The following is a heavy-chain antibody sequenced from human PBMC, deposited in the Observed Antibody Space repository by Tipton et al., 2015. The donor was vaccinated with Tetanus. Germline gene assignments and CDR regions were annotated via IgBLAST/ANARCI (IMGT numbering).Heavy chain of an antibody. CDR1: GYTFTSYY. Sequence: QVQLVQSGAEVKKPGASVKVSCKASGYTFTSYYMHWVRQAPGQGLEWMGIINPSGGSTSYAQKFQGRVTMTRDTSTSTVYMELSSLRSEDTAIYYCARDHRLSASYAGWFDPWGQGTLVTVSS. CDR2: INPSGGST. J-gene: IGHJ5*02. CDR3: ARDHRLSASYAGWFDP. V-gene: IGHV1-46*01. D-gene: IGHD1-26*01.